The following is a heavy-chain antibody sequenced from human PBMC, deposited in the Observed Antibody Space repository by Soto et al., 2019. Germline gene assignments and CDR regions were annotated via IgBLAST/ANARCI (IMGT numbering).Heavy chain of an antibody. CDR1: GFAFRTYG. V-gene: IGHV3-30*18. CDR2: ISYDGSDE. J-gene: IGHJ6*02. Sequence: PGGSLRLSCAASGFAFRTYGMHWVRQAPGKGLEWVARISYDGSDEYYADSVKGRFTISIDNYRNTLYVQMNSLRAADTAVYYCAKVLPDDFWSGSTLVGMDVWGQGTKVTVSS. D-gene: IGHD3-3*01. CDR3: AKVLPDDFWSGSTLVGMDV.